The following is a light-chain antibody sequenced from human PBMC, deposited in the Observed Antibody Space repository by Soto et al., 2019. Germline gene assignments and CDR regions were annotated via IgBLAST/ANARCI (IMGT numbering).Light chain of an antibody. CDR3: QQYGNSPPYT. J-gene: IGKJ2*01. CDR2: VAS. V-gene: IGKV3-20*01. Sequence: EIVLTQSPGTLSLSPGERATLSCRASQTIGSNYLAWYQQKPGQAPQLLIYVASSRATGIPDRFSGSGSGTDFTLTISRLEPEDFAVYYCQQYGNSPPYTFGQGTTLEIK. CDR1: QTIGSNY.